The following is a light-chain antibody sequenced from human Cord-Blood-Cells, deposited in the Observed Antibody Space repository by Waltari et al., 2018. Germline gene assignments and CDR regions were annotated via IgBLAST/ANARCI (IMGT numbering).Light chain of an antibody. CDR1: SSDVGGDTY. CDR2: DVS. CDR3: SSYTSSSTYV. V-gene: IGLV2-14*03. Sequence: QSALTQPASVSGSPGQSITISCTGTSSDVGGDTYVSWYQQHPGKAPKLIIYDVSNRPSGVSNRFSGSKSGNTASLTISGLQAEDEADYYCSSYTSSSTYVFGTGTKVTVL. J-gene: IGLJ1*01.